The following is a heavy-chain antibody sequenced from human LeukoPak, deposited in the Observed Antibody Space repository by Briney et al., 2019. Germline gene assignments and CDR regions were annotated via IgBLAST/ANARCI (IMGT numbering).Heavy chain of an antibody. CDR1: GFTFSSYG. Sequence: GGSLRLSCAASGFTFSSYGMHWVRQAPGKGXXXXXXXXXXXXXXXXXXXVXXXXXISRDNSKNTLYLQMNSLRAEDTAVYYCARDLGGDYGGFDYWGQGTLVTVSS. D-gene: IGHD4-17*01. CDR3: ARDLGGDYGGFDY. J-gene: IGHJ4*02. CDR2: XXXXXXXX. V-gene: IGHV3-30*12.